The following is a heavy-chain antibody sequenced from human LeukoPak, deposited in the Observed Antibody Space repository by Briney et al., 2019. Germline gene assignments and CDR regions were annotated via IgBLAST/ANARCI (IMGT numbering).Heavy chain of an antibody. CDR1: GFTFSSFW. Sequence: PGGSLRLSCAASGFTFSSFWMHWVRQAPGKGLVWVSRVNQYEWTTTYADSVKGRFNISRDHAKSPLYLQMNSVRPEDTAVYYCVRHNAARAFDIWGQGTMVIVSS. CDR3: VRHNAARAFDI. J-gene: IGHJ3*02. D-gene: IGHD1-1*01. V-gene: IGHV3-74*03. CDR2: VNQYEWTT.